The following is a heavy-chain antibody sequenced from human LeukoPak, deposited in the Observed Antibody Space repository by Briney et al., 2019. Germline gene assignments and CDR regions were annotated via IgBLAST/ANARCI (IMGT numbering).Heavy chain of an antibody. V-gene: IGHV4-34*01. CDR3: ARGNIVVVPAAITRRVHYGMDV. Sequence: SETLSLTCAVYGGSFSGYYWSWIRQPPGKGLEWIGEINHSGSTNYNPSLKSRVTISVDTSKNQFSLKLSSVTAADTAVYYCARGNIVVVPAAITRRVHYGMDVWGQGTTVTVSS. D-gene: IGHD2-2*02. CDR2: INHSGST. CDR1: GGSFSGYY. J-gene: IGHJ6*02.